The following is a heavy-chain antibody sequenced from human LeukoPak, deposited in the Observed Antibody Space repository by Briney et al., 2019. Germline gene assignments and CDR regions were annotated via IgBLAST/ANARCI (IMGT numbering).Heavy chain of an antibody. CDR2: INHSGST. J-gene: IGHJ6*03. V-gene: IGHV4-34*01. CDR1: GGSFSGHY. Sequence: SETLSLTRAVYGGSFSGHYWKWVRQPPGKGLEWIGEINHSGSTNYNPSLKSRVTMSIDTSKNQFSLKLSYVTAADTAVYYCARGVSGHMDVWGKGTTVTVS. CDR3: ARGVSGHMDV. D-gene: IGHD3-3*01.